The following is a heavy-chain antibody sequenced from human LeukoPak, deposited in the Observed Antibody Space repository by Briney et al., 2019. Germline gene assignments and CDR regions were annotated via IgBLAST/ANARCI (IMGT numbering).Heavy chain of an antibody. CDR2: IYYSGST. CDR3: ARLSPLHDYGDYSPKYYFDY. Sequence: PSETLSLTCTVSGGSINYYYWMWIRQPPGKGLEWIGTIYYSGSTYYNPSLKSRVTMSVDTSKNQFSLKLSSVTAADTAVYYCARLSPLHDYGDYSPKYYFDYWGQGTLVTVSS. J-gene: IGHJ4*02. V-gene: IGHV4-59*04. CDR1: GGSINYYY. D-gene: IGHD4-17*01.